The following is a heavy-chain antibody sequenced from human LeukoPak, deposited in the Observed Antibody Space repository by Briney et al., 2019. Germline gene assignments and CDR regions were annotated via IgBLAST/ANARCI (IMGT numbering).Heavy chain of an antibody. Sequence: GGSLRLSCAASGFTFDDYVMHWVRQAPGKGLEWVSGISWNSGSIGYADSVKGRFTISRDNSKNTLYLQMNSLRAEDTAVYYCAKGEYSSGWTRFDYWGQGTLVTVSS. J-gene: IGHJ4*02. D-gene: IGHD6-19*01. CDR3: AKGEYSSGWTRFDY. V-gene: IGHV3-9*01. CDR1: GFTFDDYV. CDR2: ISWNSGSI.